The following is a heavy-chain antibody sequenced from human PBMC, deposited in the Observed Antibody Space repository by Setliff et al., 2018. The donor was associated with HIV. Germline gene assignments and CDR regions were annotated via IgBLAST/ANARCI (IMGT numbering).Heavy chain of an antibody. J-gene: IGHJ4*02. CDR2: INLVTGKT. D-gene: IGHD3-16*01. V-gene: IGHV1-3*01. Sequence: ASVKVSCKTSGNTFARQSHDLHWVRQVPGQGLEWMGWINLVTGKTAYLQKFRGRVIITRDTSATTAFMEMSSLRSEDTAVYFCANGGSGGQFDHWGQGTLGTVSS. CDR3: ANGGSGGQFDH. CDR1: GNTFARQSHD.